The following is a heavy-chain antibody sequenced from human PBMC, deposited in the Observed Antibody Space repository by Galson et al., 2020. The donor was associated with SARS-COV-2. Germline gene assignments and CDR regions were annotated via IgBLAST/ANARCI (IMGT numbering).Heavy chain of an antibody. Sequence: SETLSLTCTVSGDSVTSGSFYWSWIRQPAGKGLEWIGRVYTTVSTNYNPSLKSRVTMSVDTSKNQLSLKLTSVTAADTAVYYCARSTIFGVVRGAFDSWGHGTMVVVSS. CDR2: VYTTVST. D-gene: IGHD3-3*01. CDR3: ARSTIFGVVRGAFDS. J-gene: IGHJ3*02. V-gene: IGHV4-61*02. CDR1: GDSVTSGSFY.